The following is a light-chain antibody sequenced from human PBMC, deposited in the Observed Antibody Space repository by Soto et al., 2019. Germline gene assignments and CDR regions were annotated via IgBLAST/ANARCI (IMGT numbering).Light chain of an antibody. J-gene: IGKJ1*01. Sequence: ETVLTQSPGTLSLSPGERATLSCRASQSVNGNYLAWYQQKPGQAPRLLIYGTSSRATGIPDRFSGSGSVTDFTLTINRLEPEDFAVDYCQHCGSFPGTFGQGTKVDIK. V-gene: IGKV3-20*01. CDR3: QHCGSFPGT. CDR2: GTS. CDR1: QSVNGNY.